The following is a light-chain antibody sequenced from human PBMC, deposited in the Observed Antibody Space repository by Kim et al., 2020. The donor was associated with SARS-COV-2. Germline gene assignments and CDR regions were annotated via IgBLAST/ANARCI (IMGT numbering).Light chain of an antibody. Sequence: EIVLTQSPGTLSVSPGERATLSCRASQSINSRFLAWYQQRPGQAPRLLIYGASSRATGIPDRFSGSGSGTDFTLTITRLEPEDVAVYFCQHYDNSPLTFGGGTKVEI. CDR3: QHYDNSPLT. J-gene: IGKJ4*01. V-gene: IGKV3-20*01. CDR1: QSINSRF. CDR2: GAS.